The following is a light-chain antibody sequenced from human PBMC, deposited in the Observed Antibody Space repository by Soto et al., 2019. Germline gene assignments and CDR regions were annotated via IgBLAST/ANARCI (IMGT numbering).Light chain of an antibody. Sequence: QSALTQPASVSGSPGQPITISCTGTSSDVGANNYVSWYQHHPGKAPKLLIYDVSNRPSGVSSRFSGSKSGNTASLTISGLQAEDEADYYCSSYAGTYAFYVFGTGTKLTVL. CDR3: SSYAGTYAFYV. J-gene: IGLJ1*01. V-gene: IGLV2-14*01. CDR2: DVS. CDR1: SSDVGANNY.